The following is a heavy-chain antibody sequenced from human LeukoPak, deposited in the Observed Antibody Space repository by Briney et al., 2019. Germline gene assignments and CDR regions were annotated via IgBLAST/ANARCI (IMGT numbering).Heavy chain of an antibody. Sequence: GGSLRLSCAASGFTVSSNYMSWVRQAPGKGLEWVSVIYSGGSTYYAGSVKGRFTISRDNSKNTLYLQMNSLRAEDTAVYYCASSRSGWLQYNYWGQGTLVTVSS. CDR1: GFTVSSNY. D-gene: IGHD5-24*01. J-gene: IGHJ4*02. CDR2: IYSGGST. CDR3: ASSRSGWLQYNY. V-gene: IGHV3-66*01.